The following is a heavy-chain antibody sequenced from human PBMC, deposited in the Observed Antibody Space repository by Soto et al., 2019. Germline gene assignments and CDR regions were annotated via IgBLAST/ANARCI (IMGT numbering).Heavy chain of an antibody. CDR3: AKPSWYYHYYYGMDV. J-gene: IGHJ6*02. CDR2: IYYSGST. V-gene: IGHV4-31*03. Sequence: PSETLSLTCTVSGGSISSGGYYWSWIRQHPGKGLEWIGYIYYSGSTYYNPSLKSRVTISVDTSKSQFSLKLSSVTAADTAVYYCAKPSWYYHYYYGMDVWGQGTTVTVSS. CDR1: GGSISSGGYY.